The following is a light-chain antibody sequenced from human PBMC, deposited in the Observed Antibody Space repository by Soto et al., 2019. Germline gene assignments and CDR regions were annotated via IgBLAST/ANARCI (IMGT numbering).Light chain of an antibody. CDR2: DAS. J-gene: IGKJ3*01. V-gene: IGKV1-33*01. CDR1: QDIKYY. Sequence: DVMMTQSPSSLSESVGDRVTITCQASQDIKYYLNWYQHKTGKAPKLLIYDASNLETGVPSRFSGSGSGTDFTFSISSLQPEDIATYYCQEYDNRPTFGPGTQVDL. CDR3: QEYDNRPT.